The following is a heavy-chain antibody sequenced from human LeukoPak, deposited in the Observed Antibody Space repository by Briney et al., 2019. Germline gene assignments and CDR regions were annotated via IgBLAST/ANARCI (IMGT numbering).Heavy chain of an antibody. V-gene: IGHV4-4*07. J-gene: IGHJ4*02. Sequence: SETLSLTCTVSGGSISSNYWSWIRQPAGEGLEWIGRIYTSGSTNYNPSLTSRVTMSVDTSKNQFSLKLSSVTAADTAVYYCAGGRGGSWYFFDYWGQGTLVTVSS. D-gene: IGHD6-13*01. CDR2: IYTSGST. CDR3: AGGRGGSWYFFDY. CDR1: GGSISSNY.